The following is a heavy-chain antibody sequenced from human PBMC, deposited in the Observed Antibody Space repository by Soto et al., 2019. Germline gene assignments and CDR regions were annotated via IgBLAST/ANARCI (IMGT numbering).Heavy chain of an antibody. Sequence: QVHLVQSGAEVKKPGASVKVSCKGSGYAFTTYGITWVRQAPGQGLEWMGWISAHNGNTNYAQKLQGRVTVTRDTSTSTAYLTLRSLRSDVTPVYYCARGRYGDYWGQGALVTVSS. CDR1: GYAFTTYG. CDR2: ISAHNGNT. J-gene: IGHJ4*02. CDR3: ARGRYGDY. D-gene: IGHD1-1*01. V-gene: IGHV1-18*01.